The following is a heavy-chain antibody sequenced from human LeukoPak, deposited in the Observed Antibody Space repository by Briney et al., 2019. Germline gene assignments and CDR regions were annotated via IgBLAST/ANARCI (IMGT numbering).Heavy chain of an antibody. CDR3: ASSEYSSSSPDY. D-gene: IGHD6-6*01. V-gene: IGHV4-59*01. CDR1: GGSISSYY. J-gene: IGHJ4*02. Sequence: SETLSLTCTVSGGSISSYYWSWLRQPPGKGLEWIGYIYYSGSTNYNPSLKSRVTISVDTSKNQFSLKLSSVTAADTAVYYCASSEYSSSSPDYWGQGTLVTVSS. CDR2: IYYSGST.